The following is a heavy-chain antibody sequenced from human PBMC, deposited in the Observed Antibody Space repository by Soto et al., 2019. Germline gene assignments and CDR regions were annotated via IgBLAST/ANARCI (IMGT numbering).Heavy chain of an antibody. Sequence: SVTVSCQASGLTFTSSAMQWVRQARGQRLEWIGWIVVGSGNTNYAQKFQERVTITRDMSTSTAYMELSSLRSEDTAVYYCAAGGDINYMDVWGKGTTVTVSS. CDR1: GLTFTSSA. J-gene: IGHJ6*03. CDR3: AAGGDINYMDV. CDR2: IVVGSGNT. D-gene: IGHD2-15*01. V-gene: IGHV1-58*02.